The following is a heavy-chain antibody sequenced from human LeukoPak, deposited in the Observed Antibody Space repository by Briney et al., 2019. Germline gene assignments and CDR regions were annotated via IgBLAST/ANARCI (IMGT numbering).Heavy chain of an antibody. CDR1: GGTFSSYA. D-gene: IGHD3-10*01. CDR3: ASRSGSYSIDY. CDR2: IIPIFGTA. J-gene: IGHJ4*02. Sequence: VXXSCKASGGTFSSYATSWVRQAPGQGLEWMGGIIPIFGTANYAQKFQGRVTITADKSTSTAYMELSSLRSEDTAVYYCASRSGSYSIDYWGQGTLVTVSS. V-gene: IGHV1-69*13.